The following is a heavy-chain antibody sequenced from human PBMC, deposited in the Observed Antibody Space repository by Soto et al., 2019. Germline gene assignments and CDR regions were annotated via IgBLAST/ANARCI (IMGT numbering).Heavy chain of an antibody. CDR1: GYTFTNYG. D-gene: IGHD2-15*01. CDR3: ARGPAGGLRGGVSY. CDR2: ISAYNGDT. Sequence: QVQLVRSGGEVKKPGASVKVSCKTSGYTFTNYGITWVRQAPGQGLKWMGWISAYNGDTNYAQKFQGRVIMTTDTSTTTAYMELRSLRSDDTAVYYCARGPAGGLRGGVSYWGQGTLVTVSS. J-gene: IGHJ4*02. V-gene: IGHV1-18*04.